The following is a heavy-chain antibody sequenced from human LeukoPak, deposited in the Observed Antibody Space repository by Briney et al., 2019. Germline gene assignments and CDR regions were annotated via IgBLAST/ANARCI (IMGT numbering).Heavy chain of an antibody. J-gene: IGHJ4*02. D-gene: IGHD6-13*01. CDR2: ISGSGGST. CDR1: GFTFSSYA. CDR3: TKALAPYYYFDY. Sequence: GGSLRLSCAASGFTFSSYAMSWVRQAPGKGLEWVSAISGSGGSTYYAASVKGRFTISRDNSKNTLYLQMNSLRAEDTAVYYCTKALAPYYYFDYWGQGTLVTVSS. V-gene: IGHV3-23*01.